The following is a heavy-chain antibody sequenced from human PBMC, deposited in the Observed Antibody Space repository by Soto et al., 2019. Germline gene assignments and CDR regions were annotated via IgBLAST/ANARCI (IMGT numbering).Heavy chain of an antibody. V-gene: IGHV1-69*01. CDR2: IIPIFGTA. CDR1: GGTFSSYA. Sequence: QVQLVQSGAEVKKPGSSVKVSCTASGGTFSSYAISWVRQAPGQGLEWMGGIIPIFGTANYAQKFQGRVTITADESTSTAYMELSSLRSEDTAVYYCARVSAAVAAYLRGGYFDLWGRGTLVTVSS. J-gene: IGHJ2*01. D-gene: IGHD6-19*01. CDR3: ARVSAAVAAYLRGGYFDL.